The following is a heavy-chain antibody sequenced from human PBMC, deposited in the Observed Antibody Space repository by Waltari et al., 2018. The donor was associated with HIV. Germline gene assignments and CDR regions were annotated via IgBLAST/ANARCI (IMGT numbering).Heavy chain of an antibody. D-gene: IGHD6-19*01. CDR1: GYTFSDYY. Sequence: QVQLVQSGAEVKEPGASVRVSCQGSGYTFSDYYIPLVRQAPGQGLEWMGWINPNSGGTNYEQKFQGRVTMTRDTSISAVYMEVKGLTYDDTAVYYCARPAVAGTGWFDSWGRGTLVTVSS. CDR3: ARPAVAGTGWFDS. J-gene: IGHJ5*01. CDR2: INPNSGGT. V-gene: IGHV1-2*02.